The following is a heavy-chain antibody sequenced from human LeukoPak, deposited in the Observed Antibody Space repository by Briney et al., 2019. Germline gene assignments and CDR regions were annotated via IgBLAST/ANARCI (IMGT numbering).Heavy chain of an antibody. D-gene: IGHD6-19*01. V-gene: IGHV4-39*01. CDR3: ATLDPQWLITN. J-gene: IGHJ4*02. Sequence: SETLSLTCTVSGGSVSSSTYYWGWIRQPPGKGLEWIGTLYYSGSTSDNPSLKSRVTISVDTSKNQFSLKLSSVTATDTAAYYCATLDPQWLITNWGQGTLVTVSS. CDR1: GGSVSSSTYY. CDR2: LYYSGST.